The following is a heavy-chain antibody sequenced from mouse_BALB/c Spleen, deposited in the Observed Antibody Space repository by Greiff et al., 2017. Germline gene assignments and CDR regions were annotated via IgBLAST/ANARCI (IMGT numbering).Heavy chain of an antibody. V-gene: IGHV7-3*02. CDR3: ARHGKISMDY. D-gene: IGHD2-1*01. Sequence: DVKLVESGGGLVQPGGSLRLSCATSGFTFTDYYMSWVRQPPGKALEWLGFIRNKANGYTTEYSASVKGRFTISRDNSQSILYLQMNTLRAEDSATYYCARHGKISMDYWGQGTSVTVSS. J-gene: IGHJ4*01. CDR1: GFTFTDYY. CDR2: IRNKANGYTT.